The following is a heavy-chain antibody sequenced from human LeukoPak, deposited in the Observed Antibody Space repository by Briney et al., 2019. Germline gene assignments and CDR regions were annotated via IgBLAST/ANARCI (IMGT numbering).Heavy chain of an antibody. J-gene: IGHJ2*01. CDR3: TRRAARWQFDL. V-gene: IGHV3-9*01. D-gene: IGHD5-24*01. CDR2: INWKTGNG. CDR1: GFNFDDYA. Sequence: PGKSLRLSCAVSGFNFDDYAMHWVRQAPGRGLEWVPGINWKTGNGIYADSVKGRFTISRDNAKNSLYLQMSSLRAEDTALYYCTRRAARWQFDLWGRGTLLTVSS.